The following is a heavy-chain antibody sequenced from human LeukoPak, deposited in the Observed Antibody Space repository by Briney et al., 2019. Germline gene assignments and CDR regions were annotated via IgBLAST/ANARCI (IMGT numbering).Heavy chain of an antibody. Sequence: PSETLSLTCTVSGGSISSYYWSWIRQPPGKGLEWIGYIYYSGSTNYNPSLKSRVTISVDTSKNQFSLKLSSVTATDTAVYYCARGGHYDFWSGYYYGMDVWGQGTTVTVSS. D-gene: IGHD3-3*01. CDR2: IYYSGST. V-gene: IGHV4-59*12. CDR3: ARGGHYDFWSGYYYGMDV. CDR1: GGSISSYY. J-gene: IGHJ6*02.